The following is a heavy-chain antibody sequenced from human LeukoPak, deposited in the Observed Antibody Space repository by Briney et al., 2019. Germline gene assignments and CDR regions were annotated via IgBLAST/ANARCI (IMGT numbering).Heavy chain of an antibody. Sequence: GSLRLSCAASGFTFRSYWMSWVRQVPGKGLQWVANIKEDGSKTYYVDSVKGRFTISRDNAKNSLCLEMNSLRADDTAVYYCARDYANIVDYWGQGTLVAVSS. D-gene: IGHD3-16*01. CDR2: IKEDGSKT. CDR3: ARDYANIVDY. CDR1: GFTFRSYW. J-gene: IGHJ4*02. V-gene: IGHV3-7*03.